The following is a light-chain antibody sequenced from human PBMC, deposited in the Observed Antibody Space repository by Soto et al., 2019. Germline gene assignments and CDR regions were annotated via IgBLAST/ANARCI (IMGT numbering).Light chain of an antibody. Sequence: AIQLTQSPSSLSASVGDRVTITCRASQGINTYLAWYQQKAGKAPKLLIYKASSLESGVPSRFSGSGSGTEFTLTISSLQPEDFATYFCHSRAFGQGTRLEIK. V-gene: IGKV1-13*02. CDR1: QGINTY. CDR3: HSRA. J-gene: IGKJ5*01. CDR2: KAS.